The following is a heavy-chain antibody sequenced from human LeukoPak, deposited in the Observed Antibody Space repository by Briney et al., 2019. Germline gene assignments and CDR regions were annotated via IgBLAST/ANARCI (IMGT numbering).Heavy chain of an antibody. CDR2: IYPGDSDA. V-gene: IGHV5-51*01. D-gene: IGHD4-17*01. CDR3: ARSYGDYGYFDY. CDR1: GYSFTDYW. Sequence: GESLKISCKGSGYSFTDYWIGWVRQMPGKGLEWMGFIYPGDSDARYSPSFQGQVTISADKSISTAYLQWSSLKASYTAMYYCARSYGDYGYFDYWGQGTLVTVSS. J-gene: IGHJ4*02.